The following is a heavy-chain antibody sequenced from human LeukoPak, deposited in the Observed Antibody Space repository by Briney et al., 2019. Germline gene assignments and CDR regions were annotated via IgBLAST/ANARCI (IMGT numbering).Heavy chain of an antibody. CDR1: GGTFSSYA. Sequence: SVKVSCKASGGTFSSYAISWVRQAPGQGLEWMGGIIPIFGTANYAQKFQGRVTITADESTSTAYMELSSLRSEDTAVYYCAKHLTYYYGSGSPVDVWGQGTTVTVSS. CDR3: AKHLTYYYGSGSPVDV. J-gene: IGHJ6*02. D-gene: IGHD3-10*01. CDR2: IIPIFGTA. V-gene: IGHV1-69*01.